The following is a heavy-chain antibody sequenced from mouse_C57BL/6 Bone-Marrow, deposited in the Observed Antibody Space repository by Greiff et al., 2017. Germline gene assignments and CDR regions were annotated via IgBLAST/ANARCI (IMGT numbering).Heavy chain of an antibody. J-gene: IGHJ4*01. CDR1: GYTFTDYE. V-gene: IGHV1-15*01. CDR2: IDPETGGT. CDR3: TRGDYYAMDD. Sequence: QVQLQQSGAELVRPGASVTLSCKASGYTFTDYEMHWVKQTPVHGLEWIGAIDPETGGTAYNQKFKGKAILTVDKSSSTAYMELRSLTSEDSAVDYCTRGDYYAMDDWGKGTSVTVSS.